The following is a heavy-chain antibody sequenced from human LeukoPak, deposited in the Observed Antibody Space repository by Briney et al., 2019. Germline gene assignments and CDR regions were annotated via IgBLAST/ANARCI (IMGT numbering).Heavy chain of an antibody. CDR3: ARDLRRPRWLQFYFDY. Sequence: PGGSLRLSCAASGFTFSSYAMHWVRQAPGKGLEWVAVISYDGSNKYYADSVKGRFTISRDNSKNTLYLQMNSLRAEDTAVYYCARDLRRPRWLQFYFDYWGQGTLVTVSS. V-gene: IGHV3-30-3*01. D-gene: IGHD5-24*01. CDR1: GFTFSSYA. CDR2: ISYDGSNK. J-gene: IGHJ4*02.